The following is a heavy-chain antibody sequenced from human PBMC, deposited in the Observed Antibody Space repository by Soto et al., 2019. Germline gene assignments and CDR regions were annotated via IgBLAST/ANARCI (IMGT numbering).Heavy chain of an antibody. V-gene: IGHV4-39*01. Sequence: SETLSLTCSVSGGSISSSSYYWGWIRQPPGKGLEWIGSIFYSGSTYYNPSLKSPVTISVDTSKNQFSLKLSSVTAADTAMYYCARLGVVPIFTSDIWGQGPMVTLSS. CDR1: GGSISSSSYY. J-gene: IGHJ3*02. D-gene: IGHD2-21*01. CDR3: ARLGVVPIFTSDI. CDR2: IFYSGST.